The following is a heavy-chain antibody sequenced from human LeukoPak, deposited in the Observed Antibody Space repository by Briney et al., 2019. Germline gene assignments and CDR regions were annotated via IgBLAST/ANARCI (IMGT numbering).Heavy chain of an antibody. Sequence: PSETLSLTCTVSGGSISSYYWSWIRQPAWKGLEWIGRIYTSGSTYYNPSLKSRVTISVDTSENQFSLKLSSVTAADTAVYYCAREKVGAPFDIWGQGTMVTVSS. CDR2: IYTSGST. CDR3: AREKVGAPFDI. V-gene: IGHV4-4*07. CDR1: GGSISSYY. D-gene: IGHD1-26*01. J-gene: IGHJ3*02.